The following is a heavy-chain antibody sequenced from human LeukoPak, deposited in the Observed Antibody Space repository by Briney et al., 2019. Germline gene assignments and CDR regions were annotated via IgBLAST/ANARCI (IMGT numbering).Heavy chain of an antibody. CDR2: ISGSGGST. CDR3: AKGVVSWFDP. D-gene: IGHD2-15*01. CDR1: GFTFSSYS. V-gene: IGHV3-23*01. J-gene: IGHJ5*02. Sequence: PGGSLRLSCAASGFTFSSYSMNWVRQAPGKGLEWVSAISGSGGSTYYADSVKGRFTISRDNSKNTLYLQMNSLGAEDTAVYYCAKGVVSWFDPWGQGTLVTVSS.